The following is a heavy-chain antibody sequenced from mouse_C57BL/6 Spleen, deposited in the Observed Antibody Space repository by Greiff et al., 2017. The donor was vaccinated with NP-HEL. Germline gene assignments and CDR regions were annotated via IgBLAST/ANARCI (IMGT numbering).Heavy chain of an antibody. J-gene: IGHJ4*01. D-gene: IGHD2-2*01. CDR2: LSPSFSET. CDR3: ARGGYGYGYYAMDY. CDR1: FTLCPLSF. V-gene: IGHV1-52*01. Sequence: QVQLQQPGAELVLPFSSVKLSCKASFTLCPLSFLPFFPPLPLPFLSFLFPLSPSFSETHYNQKFKDKATLTVDKSSSTAYMQLSSLTSEDSAVYYCARGGYGYGYYAMDYWGQGTSVTVSS.